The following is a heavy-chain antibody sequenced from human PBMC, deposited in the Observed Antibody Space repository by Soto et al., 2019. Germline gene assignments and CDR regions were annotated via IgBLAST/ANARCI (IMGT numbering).Heavy chain of an antibody. CDR2: TYYKSKCYH. Sequence: SQTLPLTCDISGDSVSSKSAVWNWIRETTSRGLEWLGRTYYKSKCYHTYAASVKSRITVSPDTSKNQFSLQLTSVTPEDTAVYYCARGSWDDVSGHYYMDVWDKGITVTVSS. CDR3: ARGSWDDVSGHYYMDV. CDR1: GDSVSSKSAV. V-gene: IGHV6-1*01. D-gene: IGHD1-1*01. J-gene: IGHJ6*03.